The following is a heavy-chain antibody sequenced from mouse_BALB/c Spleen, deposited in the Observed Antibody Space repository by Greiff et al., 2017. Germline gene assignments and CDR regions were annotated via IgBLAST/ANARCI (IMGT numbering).Heavy chain of an antibody. CDR1: GYTFTDYV. CDR2: IYPGCGST. Sequence: VQLQQSGPELVKPGASVKMSCKASGYTFTDYVISWVKQSTGQGLEWIGEIYPGCGSTYYNEKFKGNATLTADKSSNTAYMQLSSLTSEDSAVYFCARGGYYLYYAMDYWGQGTSVTVSS. V-gene: IGHV1-77*01. J-gene: IGHJ4*01. D-gene: IGHD2-3*01. CDR3: ARGGYYLYYAMDY.